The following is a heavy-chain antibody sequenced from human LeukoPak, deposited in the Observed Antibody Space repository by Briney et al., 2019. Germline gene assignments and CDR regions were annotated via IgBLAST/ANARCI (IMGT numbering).Heavy chain of an antibody. D-gene: IGHD2-21*01. CDR1: GFTFSSYS. V-gene: IGHV3-21*04. Sequence: TGGSLRLSCAASGFTFSSYSMNWVRQAPGKGLEWVSSISSSTSYIYYADSVKGRFTISRDNAKNSLYLQMNSLRAEDTAVYYCARSPDVVETWFDLWGQGTLVTVSS. J-gene: IGHJ5*02. CDR3: ARSPDVVETWFDL. CDR2: ISSSTSYI.